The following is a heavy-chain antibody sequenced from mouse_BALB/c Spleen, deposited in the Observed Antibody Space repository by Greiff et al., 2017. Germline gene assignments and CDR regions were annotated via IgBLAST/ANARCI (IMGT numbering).Heavy chain of an antibody. V-gene: IGHV5-6-2*01. Sequence: EVQLVESGGGLVKLGGSLKLSCAASGFTFSSYYMSWVRQTPEKRLELVAAINSNGGSTYYPDTVKGRFTISRDNAKNTLYLQMSSLKSEDTALYYCARHEGVVATPFAYWGQGTLVTVSA. CDR3: ARHEGVVATPFAY. CDR1: GFTFSSYY. CDR2: INSNGGST. J-gene: IGHJ3*01. D-gene: IGHD1-1*01.